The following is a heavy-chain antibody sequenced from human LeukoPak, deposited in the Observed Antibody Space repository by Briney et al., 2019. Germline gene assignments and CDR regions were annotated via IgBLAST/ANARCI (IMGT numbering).Heavy chain of an antibody. CDR2: IYTSGST. D-gene: IGHD6-13*01. J-gene: IGHJ4*02. CDR1: GDSISNYY. CDR3: EREAAAGKFYCDY. Sequence: PSETLSLTCIVSGDSISNYYWSWIRQPAGKGLEWIGRIYTSGSTNYNPSLKSRVTMSVDTSKNQFSLKLTSVTAADTAVSYCEREAAAGKFYCDYWGQRTLVTVSS. V-gene: IGHV4-4*07.